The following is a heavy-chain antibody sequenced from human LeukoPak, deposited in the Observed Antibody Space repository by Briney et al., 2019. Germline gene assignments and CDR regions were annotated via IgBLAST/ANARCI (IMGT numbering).Heavy chain of an antibody. CDR2: INSDASRP. D-gene: IGHD2-15*01. CDR3: ARETREAGSGDHQTDSFDV. V-gene: IGHV3-74*01. CDR1: RFTFSDYW. J-gene: IGHJ3*01. Sequence: GGSLRLSCAASRFTFSDYWMHWVRQAPGKGLVWVSRINSDASRPSYADSVKGRFTISRDNAKNILYLQMNSLRVEDTALYYCARETREAGSGDHQTDSFDVWGQGTMV.